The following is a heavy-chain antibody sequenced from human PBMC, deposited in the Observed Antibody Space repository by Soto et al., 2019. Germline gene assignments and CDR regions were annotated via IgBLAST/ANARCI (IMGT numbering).Heavy chain of an antibody. J-gene: IGHJ4*02. CDR3: ARVDEGGNSFGPLDS. CDR1: GVSVSSDSYY. Sequence: QVQLQESGPGLVKPSETLSLTCNVSGVSVSSDSYYWTWIRQPPGKGLEWIGYLYYSRITNYHPSRKGRVTISIDTSKNQFSLRLTSVTAADTALYYCARVDEGGNSFGPLDSWGQGTLVTVSS. D-gene: IGHD3-3*01. V-gene: IGHV4-61*01. CDR2: LYYSRIT.